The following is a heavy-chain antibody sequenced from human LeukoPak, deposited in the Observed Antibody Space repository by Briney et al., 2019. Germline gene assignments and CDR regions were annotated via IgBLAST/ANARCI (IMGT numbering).Heavy chain of an antibody. CDR1: GYSISSGYF. J-gene: IGHJ4*02. CDR2: IYHSGST. D-gene: IGHD1-14*01. Sequence: SETLSLTCTVSGYSISSGYFWGWIRQPPGKGLEWIGSIYHSGSTSYNPSLKSRLTISVDTSKNQFSLKLSSVTAADTAVYYCARDRGDYIRTGTQFDYWGQGALVTVSS. V-gene: IGHV4-38-2*02. CDR3: ARDRGDYIRTGTQFDY.